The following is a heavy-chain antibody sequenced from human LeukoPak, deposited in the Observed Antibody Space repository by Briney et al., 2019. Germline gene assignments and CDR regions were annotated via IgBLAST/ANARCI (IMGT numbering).Heavy chain of an antibody. CDR1: GFTFSSYA. CDR2: ISGSGGST. D-gene: IGHD2-2*01. V-gene: IGHV3-23*01. Sequence: GGSLRLSCAASGFTFSSYAMSWVRQAPGKGLEWVSAISGSGGSTYYADSVKGRFTISRDNSKNTLYLQMNSLRAEDTAVYYCAKMPGGVVVPATRFDYWGQGTLVTVSS. CDR3: AKMPGGVVVPATRFDY. J-gene: IGHJ4*02.